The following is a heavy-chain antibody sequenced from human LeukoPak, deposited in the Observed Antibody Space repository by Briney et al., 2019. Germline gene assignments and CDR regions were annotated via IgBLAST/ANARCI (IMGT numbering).Heavy chain of an antibody. Sequence: GASLQISSKGSGYGFSNFWIGWVRQMPGKGREWMGVIYPGDSDTSYSPSFQGQVTISADKSIDTAYLQWSYLKASDTAIYYCARYSLHWGSAFDIWGQGTMVTVSS. D-gene: IGHD7-27*01. CDR1: GYGFSNFW. J-gene: IGHJ3*02. CDR2: IYPGDSDT. V-gene: IGHV5-51*03. CDR3: ARYSLHWGSAFDI.